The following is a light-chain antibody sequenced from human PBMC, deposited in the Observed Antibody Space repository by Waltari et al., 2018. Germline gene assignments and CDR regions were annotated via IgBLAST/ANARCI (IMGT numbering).Light chain of an antibody. CDR2: DVT. V-gene: IGLV2-18*02. CDR1: SSDIGIYNH. CDR3: ASYTSTFTWV. Sequence: QSALTQPPSVSGSPGQSVTITCTGTSSDIGIYNHVSWFQQPPGTAPKLLIYDVTYRPSGVPDRFSGSKSGNTASLTISGRQTEDESDYYCASYTSTFTWVFGGGTKLTVL. J-gene: IGLJ3*02.